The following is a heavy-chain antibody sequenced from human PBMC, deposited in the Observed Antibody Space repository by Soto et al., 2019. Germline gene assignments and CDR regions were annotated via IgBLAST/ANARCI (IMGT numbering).Heavy chain of an antibody. CDR3: ARDANYAAN. J-gene: IGHJ4*02. D-gene: IGHD1-7*01. CDR2: ISSTGTYT. CDR1: GFTFTDYY. Sequence: QVQLVTSGGGLVEPGGSLRLSCAASGFTFTDYYMNWIRQAPGKGLEWVSYISSTGTYTNYADSVKGRFTISRDNAKNSLYLQMNSLRSEDTAVYYCARDANYAANWGQGTLVTVSS. V-gene: IGHV3-11*05.